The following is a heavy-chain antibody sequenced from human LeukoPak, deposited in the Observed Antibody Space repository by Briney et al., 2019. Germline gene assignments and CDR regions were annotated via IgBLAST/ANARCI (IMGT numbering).Heavy chain of an antibody. Sequence: GGSLRLSCAASGFTFRNYCMHWVRQAPGKGLVWLSRINNNGRRTSYADSVKGRFTVSRDRAKNTLYLQMSSLRAEDTAVYYCAREGPLLNGGDTGSFDSWGQGTLVTVSS. J-gene: IGHJ4*02. D-gene: IGHD7-27*01. CDR3: AREGPLLNGGDTGSFDS. V-gene: IGHV3-74*01. CDR2: INNNGRRT. CDR1: GFTFRNYC.